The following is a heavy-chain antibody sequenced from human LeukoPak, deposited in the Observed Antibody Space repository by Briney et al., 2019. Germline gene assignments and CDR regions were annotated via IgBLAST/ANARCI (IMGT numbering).Heavy chain of an antibody. CDR1: GFPFSSYE. J-gene: IGHJ5*02. CDR2: ISSSGNKI. Sequence: GGSLRLSCAASGFPFSSYEMNWIHQAPGNRLQWLAYISSSGNKIYYAASVKGRFTISRDNAKNSLYLQIDSLRAEDTAVYYCARGQRPQYTSTWDNWFDPWGQGTQVTVSS. V-gene: IGHV3-48*03. CDR3: ARGQRPQYTSTWDNWFDP. D-gene: IGHD2-2*01.